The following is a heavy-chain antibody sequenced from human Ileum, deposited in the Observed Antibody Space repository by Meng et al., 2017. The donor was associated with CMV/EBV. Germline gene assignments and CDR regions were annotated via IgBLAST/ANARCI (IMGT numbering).Heavy chain of an antibody. CDR3: VRLTGNSWLDY. J-gene: IGHJ4*02. Sequence: QDQLQHSGPGLWKTSQTLLLTCAISGDSVSSTTVTWNWIRQSPSRGLEWLGRTYYRSKWFNDYALSVRGRITINPDISKNQLSLQLNSVTPEDTAVYYCVRLTGNSWLDYWGRGTLVTVSS. V-gene: IGHV6-1*01. D-gene: IGHD6-13*01. CDR2: TYYRSKWFN. CDR1: GDSVSSTTVT.